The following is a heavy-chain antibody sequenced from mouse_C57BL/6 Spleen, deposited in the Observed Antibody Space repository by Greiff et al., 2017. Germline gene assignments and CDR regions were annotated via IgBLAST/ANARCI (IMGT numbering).Heavy chain of an antibody. D-gene: IGHD1-1*01. J-gene: IGHJ2*01. CDR1: GYTFTDYY. CDR3: ARDGSSS. Sequence: EVQLQQSGPELVKPGASVKISCKASGYTFTDYYMNWVKQSHGKSLEWIGDINPNNGGTSYNQKFKGKATLTVDKSSSTAYMELRSLTSEDSAVYYCARDGSSSWGQGTTLTVSS. V-gene: IGHV1-26*01. CDR2: INPNNGGT.